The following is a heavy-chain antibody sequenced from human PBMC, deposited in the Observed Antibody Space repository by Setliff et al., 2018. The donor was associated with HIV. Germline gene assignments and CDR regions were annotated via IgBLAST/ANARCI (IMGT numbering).Heavy chain of an antibody. D-gene: IGHD3-10*01. J-gene: IGHJ3*02. CDR1: GYTFTFYG. V-gene: IGHV1-18*04. Sequence: ASVKVSCKASGYTFTFYGLHWVRQAPGQGLEWMGWVSVYNGNTKYVENFQDRLTLTTDASTGTGFMELRGLRSDDTAVYYCATPGVGAGAFDIWGRGTMVTV. CDR2: VSVYNGNT. CDR3: ATPGVGAGAFDI.